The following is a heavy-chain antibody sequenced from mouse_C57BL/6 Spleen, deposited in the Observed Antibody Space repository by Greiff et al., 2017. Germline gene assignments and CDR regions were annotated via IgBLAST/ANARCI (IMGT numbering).Heavy chain of an antibody. Sequence: VQLQQPGAELVKPGASVKVSCKASGYTFTSYWMHWVKQRPGQGLEWIGRIRPSDSDTNYNQKFKGKATLTVDKSSSTAYMQLSSLTSEDSAVYYCAIRRDSSGYGYWGQGTTLTVSS. CDR1: GYTFTSYW. D-gene: IGHD3-2*02. CDR3: AIRRDSSGYGY. J-gene: IGHJ2*01. V-gene: IGHV1-74*01. CDR2: IRPSDSDT.